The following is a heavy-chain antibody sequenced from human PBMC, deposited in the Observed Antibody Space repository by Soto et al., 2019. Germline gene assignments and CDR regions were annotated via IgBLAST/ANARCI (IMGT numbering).Heavy chain of an antibody. D-gene: IGHD3-10*01. CDR2: INHSGTA. V-gene: IGHV4-34*01. Sequence: PSETLSLTCGVYGGSFTAYCWTWIRQPPGKGLEWIGEINHSGTANYSPSLKSRVTISVDTSKNQFSLKLSSVTVADTAMYYCKRVNPRGEYLNGFDIWAKGTMVTVSS. CDR1: GGSFTAYC. CDR3: KRVNPRGEYLNGFDI. J-gene: IGHJ3*02.